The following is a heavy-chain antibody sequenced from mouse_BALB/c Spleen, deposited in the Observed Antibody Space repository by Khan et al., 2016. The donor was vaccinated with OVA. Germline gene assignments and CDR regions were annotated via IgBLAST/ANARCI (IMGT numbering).Heavy chain of an antibody. Sequence: QVQLQQSGPELVRPGVSVKISCKGSGYTFTDYAMYWVKQSHAESLEWIGLISTYSGNTNYNQQFKGKATMTVDKSSTTAYMALARLTSEDSAIYYCARPAYDGYYDYWGQGTTLTVSS. V-gene: IGHV1S137*01. J-gene: IGHJ2*01. CDR2: ISTYSGNT. CDR1: GYTFTDYA. D-gene: IGHD2-3*01. CDR3: ARPAYDGYYDY.